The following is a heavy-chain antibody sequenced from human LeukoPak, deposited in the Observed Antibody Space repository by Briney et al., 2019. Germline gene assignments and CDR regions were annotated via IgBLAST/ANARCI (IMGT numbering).Heavy chain of an antibody. CDR3: ARDRAYGGNHIDY. D-gene: IGHD4-23*01. CDR2: INWNGGST. Sequence: GGSLRLSCAASGFTFSSYSMNWVRQAPGKGLEWVSGINWNGGSTGYADSVKGRFTISRDNAKNSLYLQMNSLRAEDTALYYCARDRAYGGNHIDYWGQGTLVTVSS. J-gene: IGHJ4*02. CDR1: GFTFSSYS. V-gene: IGHV3-20*04.